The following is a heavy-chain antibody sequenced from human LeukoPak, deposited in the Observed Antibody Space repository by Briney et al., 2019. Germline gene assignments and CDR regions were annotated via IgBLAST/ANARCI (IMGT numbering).Heavy chain of an antibody. CDR3: ARDQGGDYGGLVDY. V-gene: IGHV1-2*04. CDR2: INPNSGGT. Sequence: ASVKVSCKASGYTFTGYYMHWVRQAPGQGLEWMGWINPNSGGTNYAQKFQGWVTMTRDTSISTAYMELSRLRSDDTAVYYCARDQGGDYGGLVDYWGQGTLVTVPS. CDR1: GYTFTGYY. D-gene: IGHD4-17*01. J-gene: IGHJ4*02.